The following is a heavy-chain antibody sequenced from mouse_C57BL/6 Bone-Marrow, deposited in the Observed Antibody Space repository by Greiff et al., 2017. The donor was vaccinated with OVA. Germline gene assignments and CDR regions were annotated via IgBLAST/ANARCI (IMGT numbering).Heavy chain of an antibody. Sequence: VQLQQSGAELVRPGTSVKVSCKASGYAFTNYLIEWVKQRPGQGLEWIGVINPGSGGTNYNEKFKGKATLTADKSSSTAYMQFSSLTSEDSAIYYCARDPGLRRFDYWGQGTTLTVSS. V-gene: IGHV1-54*01. J-gene: IGHJ2*01. CDR3: ARDPGLRRFDY. D-gene: IGHD2-4*01. CDR2: INPGSGGT. CDR1: GYAFTNYL.